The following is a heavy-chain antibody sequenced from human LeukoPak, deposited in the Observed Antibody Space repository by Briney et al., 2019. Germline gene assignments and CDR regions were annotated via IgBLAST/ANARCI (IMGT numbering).Heavy chain of an antibody. CDR3: ARVRTRAAGYDFWSGSEPTPVDV. D-gene: IGHD3-3*01. V-gene: IGHV3-20*03. J-gene: IGHJ6*04. Sequence: SWVRQPPGKGLEWISTINWTGGGTDYADSVKGRFTISRDNAKSSLYLQMNSLRAEDTAVYYCARVRTRAAGYDFWSGSEPTPVDVWGKGTTVTVSS. CDR2: INWTGGGT.